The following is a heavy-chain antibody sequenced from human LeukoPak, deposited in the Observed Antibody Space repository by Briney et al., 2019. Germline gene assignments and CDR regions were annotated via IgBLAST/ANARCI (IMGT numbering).Heavy chain of an antibody. J-gene: IGHJ3*02. D-gene: IGHD1-26*01. CDR2: VNHSGGT. CDR1: GGSFSAYY. V-gene: IGHV4-34*01. CDR3: ARAYSGSYHFKAFDI. Sequence: SETLSLTCAVYGGSFSAYYWSWVRQPPGKGLEWIGEVNHSGGTNYNPSLKSRVTISVDTSKNQFSLKLSSVTAADTAVYYCARAYSGSYHFKAFDIWGQGTMVTVSS.